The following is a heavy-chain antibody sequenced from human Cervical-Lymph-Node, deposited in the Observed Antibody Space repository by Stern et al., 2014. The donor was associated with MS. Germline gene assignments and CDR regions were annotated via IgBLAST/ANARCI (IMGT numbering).Heavy chain of an antibody. CDR2: IYPGNSDP. J-gene: IGHJ5*02. Sequence: EVQLLQSGAEVKKPGESLKISCKGSEYNFNTHWIAWVRQMPGKGLEWLGNIYPGNSDPSYTPSLQGQVSISADKSITTAYLHFSSLKASDSAMYFCARHGGPNWNHEAHNWFDPWGQGTLVTVSS. CDR3: ARHGGPNWNHEAHNWFDP. D-gene: IGHD1-14*01. V-gene: IGHV5-51*03. CDR1: EYNFNTHW.